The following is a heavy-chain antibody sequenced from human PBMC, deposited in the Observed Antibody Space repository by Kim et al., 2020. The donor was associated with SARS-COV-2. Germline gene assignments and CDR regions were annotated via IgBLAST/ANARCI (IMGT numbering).Heavy chain of an antibody. CDR3: TTVLRYFDWTIIGDYYYYYGMDV. J-gene: IGHJ6*02. CDR1: GFTFSNAW. CDR2: IKSKTDGGTT. Sequence: GGSLRLSCAASGFTFSNAWMSWVRQAPGKGLEWVGRIKSKTDGGTTDYAAPVKGRLTISRDDSKNTLYLQMNSLKTEDTAVYYCTTVLRYFDWTIIGDYYYYYGMDVWGQGTTVTVSS. D-gene: IGHD3-9*01. V-gene: IGHV3-15*01.